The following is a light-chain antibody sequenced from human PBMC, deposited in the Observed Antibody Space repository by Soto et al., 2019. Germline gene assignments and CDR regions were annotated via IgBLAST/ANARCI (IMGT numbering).Light chain of an antibody. J-gene: IGKJ5*01. V-gene: IGKV3-20*01. CDR3: QQYGSSPIT. CDR1: QSVSSSY. CDR2: GAS. Sequence: IVLTQSPGTLSLSPGERPTLSWRASQSVSSSYLAWYKQKPGQAPRLLSYGASSRATGIPDRFSGSGAGTDFTLTISRLEPEDFEVYYCQQYGSSPITFGQGTRLEI.